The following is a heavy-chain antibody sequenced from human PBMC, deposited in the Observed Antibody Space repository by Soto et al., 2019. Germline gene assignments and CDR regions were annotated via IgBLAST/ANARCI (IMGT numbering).Heavy chain of an antibody. CDR1: GFTFSSYG. Sequence: QVQLVESGGGVVQPGRSLRLSCAASGFTFSSYGMHWVRQAPGKGLEWVAVIYDGSNKYYADSVKGRFTISRDNSKNTVCLQMNSLRAEDTAVYYCAKEVWSGPMDVWGQGTTVTVSS. CDR2: IYDGSNK. CDR3: AKEVWSGPMDV. J-gene: IGHJ6*02. D-gene: IGHD3-3*01. V-gene: IGHV3-30*18.